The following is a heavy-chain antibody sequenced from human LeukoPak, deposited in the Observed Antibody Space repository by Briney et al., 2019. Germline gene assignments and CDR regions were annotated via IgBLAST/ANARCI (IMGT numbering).Heavy chain of an antibody. D-gene: IGHD3-22*01. J-gene: IGHJ1*01. Sequence: SETLSLTCTVSGGSISSYYWSWIRQPPGKGLEWIGYIYYSGSTNYNPSLKSRVTISVDTSKNQFSLKLSSVTAADTAVYYCARHPLYYYDSSGSTQYFQHWGQGTLVTVSS. CDR2: IYYSGST. CDR3: ARHPLYYYDSSGSTQYFQH. V-gene: IGHV4-59*08. CDR1: GGSISSYY.